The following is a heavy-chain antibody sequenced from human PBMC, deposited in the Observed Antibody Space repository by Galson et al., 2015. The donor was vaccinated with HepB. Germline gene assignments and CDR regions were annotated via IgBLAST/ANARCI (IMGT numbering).Heavy chain of an antibody. J-gene: IGHJ4*02. CDR1: GITFSNAW. V-gene: IGHV3-15*01. CDR3: TTDSGDYGFDY. D-gene: IGHD4-17*01. CDR2: IKSKTDGGTT. Sequence: SLRLSCAASGITFSNAWMSWVRQAPGKGLEWVGRIKSKTDGGTTDYAAPVKGRFTISRDDSKNTLYLQMNSLKTEDTAVYYCTTDSGDYGFDYWGQGTLVTVSS.